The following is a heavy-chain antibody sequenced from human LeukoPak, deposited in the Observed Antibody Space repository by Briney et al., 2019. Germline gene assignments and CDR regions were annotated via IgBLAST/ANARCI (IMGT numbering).Heavy chain of an antibody. V-gene: IGHV4-59*01. CDR2: IYYSGST. CDR1: GGSISSYY. D-gene: IGHD3-10*01. CDR3: ARGRSSMVRGYYYYYMDV. J-gene: IGHJ6*03. Sequence: SETLSLTCTVSGGSISSYYWSWIRQPPGKGLEWIGYIYYSGSTNYNPSLKSRVTISVDTSKNQFSLKLGSVTAADTAVYYCARGRSSMVRGYYYYYMDVWGKGTTVTISS.